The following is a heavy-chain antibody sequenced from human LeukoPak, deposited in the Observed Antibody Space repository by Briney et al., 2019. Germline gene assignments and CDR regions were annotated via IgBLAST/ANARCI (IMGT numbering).Heavy chain of an antibody. CDR1: GFTFSSYS. CDR3: ARVKNEAAVGAFDI. J-gene: IGHJ3*02. V-gene: IGHV3-21*01. CDR2: ISSSSSYI. Sequence: GGSLRLSCAASGFTFSSYSMNWVRQAPGKGLEWVSSISSSSSYIYYADSVKGRFTISRDNAKNSLYLQMNSLRAEDTAVYYCARVKNEAAVGAFDIWGQGTMVTVSS. D-gene: IGHD6-25*01.